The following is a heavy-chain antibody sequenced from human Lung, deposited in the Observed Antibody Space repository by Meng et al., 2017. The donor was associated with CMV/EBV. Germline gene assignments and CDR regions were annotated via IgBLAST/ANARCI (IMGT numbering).Heavy chain of an antibody. CDR3: ARAVDYYYYYGMDF. J-gene: IGHJ6*02. V-gene: IGHV1-69*05. Sequence: SVKVSXKASGGTFSSYAISWVRQAPGQGLEWMGGIIPIFGTANYAQKFQGRVTITTDESTSTAYMELSSLRSEDTAVYYCARAVDYYYYYGMDFWGQGTXVTVSS. CDR2: IIPIFGTA. CDR1: GGTFSSYA.